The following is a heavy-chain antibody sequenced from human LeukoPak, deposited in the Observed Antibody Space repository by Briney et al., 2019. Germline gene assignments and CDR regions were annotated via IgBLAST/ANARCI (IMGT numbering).Heavy chain of an antibody. CDR3: ARHVYDILTGYSIPYFDY. D-gene: IGHD3-9*01. Sequence: SETLSLTCTVSGGSNSSYYWSWIRQPPGKGLEWIGYIYTSGSTNYNPSLKSRVTISVDTSKNQFSLKLSSVTAADTAVYYCARHVYDILTGYSIPYFDYWGQGTLVTVSS. V-gene: IGHV4-4*09. CDR1: GGSNSSYY. CDR2: IYTSGST. J-gene: IGHJ4*02.